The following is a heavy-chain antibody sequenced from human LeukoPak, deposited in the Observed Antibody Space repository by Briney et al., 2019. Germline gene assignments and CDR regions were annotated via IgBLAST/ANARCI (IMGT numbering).Heavy chain of an antibody. CDR3: ARIKVVVRGVIAHYYYYYGMDG. J-gene: IGHJ6*04. V-gene: IGHV4-34*01. Sequence: SETLSLTFAVYGGSFSGYYWRWIRQPPGKGREWIGAINHSGSTTYNPSLETRVTISVDTSKNQFSLKLSSVTAADTAVYYWARIKVVVRGVIAHYYYYYGMDGWGKGNTGTVSS. D-gene: IGHD3-10*01. CDR2: INHSGST. CDR1: GGSFSGYY.